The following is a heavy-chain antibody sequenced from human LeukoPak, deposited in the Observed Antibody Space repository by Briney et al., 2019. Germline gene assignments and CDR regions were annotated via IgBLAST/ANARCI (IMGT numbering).Heavy chain of an antibody. D-gene: IGHD3-22*01. Sequence: SETLSLTCTVSGGSINSYYWSWVRQPPGKGLEWIGYIYYSGSTKYNPSLKSRVTIPVDTSKNQFSLKLSSVTAADTAVYYCARAPRPEMIVSVISAFDIWGQGTMVTVSS. CDR2: IYYSGST. V-gene: IGHV4-59*01. J-gene: IGHJ3*02. CDR1: GGSINSYY. CDR3: ARAPRPEMIVSVISAFDI.